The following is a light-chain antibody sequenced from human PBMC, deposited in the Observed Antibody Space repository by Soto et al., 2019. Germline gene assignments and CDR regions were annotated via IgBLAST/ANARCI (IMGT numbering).Light chain of an antibody. J-gene: IGKJ1*01. V-gene: IGKV3-20*01. CDR3: QQYYSTPRT. Sequence: EIVLTQSPGTLSLSPGERATLSCRASQSVSSIYFAWYQQKPGQAPRLLIYGASSRATGIPDRFSGSGSGTDFTLTISSLQAEDVAVYYCQQYYSTPRTFGQGTKVEIK. CDR2: GAS. CDR1: QSVSSIY.